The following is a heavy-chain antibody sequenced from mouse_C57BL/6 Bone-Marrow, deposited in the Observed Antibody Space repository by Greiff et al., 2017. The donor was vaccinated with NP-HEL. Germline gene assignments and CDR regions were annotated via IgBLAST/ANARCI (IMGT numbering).Heavy chain of an antibody. D-gene: IGHD2-3*01. CDR1: GFTFSSYG. V-gene: IGHV5-6*01. CDR2: ISSGGSYT. Sequence: EVMLVESGGDLVKPGGSLKLSCAASGFTFSSYGMSWVRQTPDKRLEWVATISSGGSYTYYPDSVKGRFTISRDNAKNTLYLQMSSLKSEDTAKYYCARHDDGSCGYWGQGTTRTVSS. J-gene: IGHJ2*01. CDR3: ARHDDGSCGY.